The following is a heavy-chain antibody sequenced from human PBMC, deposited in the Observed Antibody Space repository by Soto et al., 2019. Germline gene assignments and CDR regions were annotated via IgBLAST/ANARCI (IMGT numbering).Heavy chain of an antibody. J-gene: IGHJ6*02. D-gene: IGHD1-20*01. CDR1: GYTFTGYY. V-gene: IGHV1-2*02. Sequence: ASVKVSCKASGYTFTGYYMHWVRQAPGQGLEWMGWINPNSGGTNYAQKLQGRVTMTRDTSTSTVYMELSSLRSEDTAVYYCARGNNWNGQLDYYGMDVWGQGTTVTVSS. CDR2: INPNSGGT. CDR3: ARGNNWNGQLDYYGMDV.